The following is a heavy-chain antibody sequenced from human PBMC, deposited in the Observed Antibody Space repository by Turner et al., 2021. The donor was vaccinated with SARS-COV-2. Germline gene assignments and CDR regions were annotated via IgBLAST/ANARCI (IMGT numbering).Heavy chain of an antibody. CDR2: IDYSGNT. Sequence: LHLQDSGPGLVTPSEPLSLTCTVSGGSITNNYYYCGWMRQPPGKGLEWIVSIDYSGNTYYNPSIKRRVTISVDTSKRKFSLKLSSATAADTAVYYSARLSERYFFDYWGQGALVTVSS. V-gene: IGHV4-39*01. CDR3: ARLSERYFFDY. CDR1: GGSITNNYYY. D-gene: IGHD3-16*02. J-gene: IGHJ4*02.